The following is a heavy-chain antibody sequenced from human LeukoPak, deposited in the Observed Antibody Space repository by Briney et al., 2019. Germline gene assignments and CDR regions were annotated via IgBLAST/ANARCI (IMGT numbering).Heavy chain of an antibody. J-gene: IGHJ4*02. D-gene: IGHD1-26*01. CDR2: IYYSGST. Sequence: PSETLSLTCTVSGGSISSSGYYWGWIRQPPGKGLEWIGSIYYSGSTYYNPSLKSRVTISVDTSKNQFSLKLSSVTAADTAVYYCARRKGGSYFLYYFDYWGQGTLVTVSS. CDR3: ARRKGGSYFLYYFDY. V-gene: IGHV4-39*01. CDR1: GGSISSSGYY.